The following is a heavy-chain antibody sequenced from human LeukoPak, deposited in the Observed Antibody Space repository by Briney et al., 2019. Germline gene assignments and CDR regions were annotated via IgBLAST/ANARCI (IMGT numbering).Heavy chain of an antibody. CDR3: ARYCPTSCNAGDTFDI. D-gene: IGHD2/OR15-2a*01. J-gene: IGHJ3*02. Sequence: ASVKVSCKASGYTFTDYYLHWVRQAPGQGLEWMGGLNPNSGGTNFAQNFQGRVTMTRDTSITTAYMELSTLRSDDTAVYYCARYCPTSCNAGDTFDIWGQGTVVTVSS. V-gene: IGHV1-2*02. CDR2: LNPNSGGT. CDR1: GYTFTDYY.